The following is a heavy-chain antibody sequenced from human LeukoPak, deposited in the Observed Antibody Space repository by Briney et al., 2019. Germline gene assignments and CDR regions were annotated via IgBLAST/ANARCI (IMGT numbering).Heavy chain of an antibody. V-gene: IGHV4-34*01. CDR1: GGSFSGYY. Sequence: SETLSLTCAVYGGSFSGYYWSWIRQPPGKGLEWIGEINHSGSTNYNPSLKSRVTISVDTSKSQFSLKLSSVTAADTAVYYCHYYYYDSSGYLKRIDYWGQGTLVTVSS. J-gene: IGHJ4*02. D-gene: IGHD3-22*01. CDR2: INHSGST. CDR3: HYYYYDSSGYLKRIDY.